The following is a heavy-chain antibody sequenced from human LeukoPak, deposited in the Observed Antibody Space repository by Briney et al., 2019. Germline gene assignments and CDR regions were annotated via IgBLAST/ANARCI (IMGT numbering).Heavy chain of an antibody. D-gene: IGHD2-2*02. Sequence: PSETLSLTCAVSGGSISSSNWWSWVRQPPGKGLEWIGEIYHSGSTNYNPSLKSRVTISVDKSKNQFSLKLNSVTAADTAVYYCARREESDYALYHPLDYWGQGTLVTVSS. J-gene: IGHJ4*02. V-gene: IGHV4-4*02. CDR3: ARREESDYALYHPLDY. CDR1: GGSISSSNW. CDR2: IYHSGST.